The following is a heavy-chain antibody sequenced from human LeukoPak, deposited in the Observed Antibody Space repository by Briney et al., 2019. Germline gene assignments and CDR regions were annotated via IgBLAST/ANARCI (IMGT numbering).Heavy chain of an antibody. J-gene: IGHJ2*01. V-gene: IGHV1-46*01. D-gene: IGHD6-6*01. CDR1: GYTFTSYY. CDR2: INPSGGST. CDR3: VRGASSIAALNPFWYFDL. Sequence: ASVKVSCKASGYTFTSYYMHWVRQGPGQGLEWMGIINPSGGSTSYAQKFQGRVTMTRDTSTNTVYMELSSLRSEDTAVFYCVRGASSIAALNPFWYFDLWGRGALVTVSS.